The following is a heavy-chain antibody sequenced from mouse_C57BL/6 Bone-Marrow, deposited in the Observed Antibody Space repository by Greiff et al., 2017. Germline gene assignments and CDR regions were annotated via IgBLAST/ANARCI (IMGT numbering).Heavy chain of an antibody. D-gene: IGHD1-1*01. V-gene: IGHV1-69*01. Sequence: QVQLQQPGAELVMPGASVKLSCKASGYTFTSYWMHWVKQRPGQGLEWIGEIDPSDSYTNSNQKFKGKSTLTVDKSSSTAYMQLSSLTSEDSAVYYCAREGHGSSYDWYFDVWGTGTTVTVSS. CDR2: IDPSDSYT. CDR3: AREGHGSSYDWYFDV. J-gene: IGHJ1*03. CDR1: GYTFTSYW.